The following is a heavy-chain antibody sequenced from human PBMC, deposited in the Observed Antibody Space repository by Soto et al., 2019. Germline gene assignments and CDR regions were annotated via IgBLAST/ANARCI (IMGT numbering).Heavy chain of an antibody. J-gene: IGHJ4*02. V-gene: IGHV1-69*13. CDR3: ARGGSGYVWFNEF. CDR1: GGLFSSYA. CDR2: IIPVSDTV. D-gene: IGHD3-22*01. Sequence: SVKVSCKDTGGLFSSYAVSWVRQAPGQGLEWMGGIIPVSDTVYYAQKFQGRVTITADESTNTAYMELSSLRSEDTAMYYCARGGSGYVWFNEFWGQGTLVTVSS.